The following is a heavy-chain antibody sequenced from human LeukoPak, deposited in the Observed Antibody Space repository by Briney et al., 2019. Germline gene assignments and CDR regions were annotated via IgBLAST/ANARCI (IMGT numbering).Heavy chain of an antibody. J-gene: IGHJ1*01. Sequence: GASVTVSCKASGGTFSSYAISWVRQAPGQGLEWMGGIIPIFGTANYAQKFQGRVTITADESTSTAYMELSSLRSEDTAVYYCARNDNEDYYDSSLTVFGRGYHARGYFQHWGQGTLVTVSS. D-gene: IGHD3-22*01. CDR3: ARNDNEDYYDSSLTVFGRGYHARGYFQH. V-gene: IGHV1-69*13. CDR2: IIPIFGTA. CDR1: GGTFSSYA.